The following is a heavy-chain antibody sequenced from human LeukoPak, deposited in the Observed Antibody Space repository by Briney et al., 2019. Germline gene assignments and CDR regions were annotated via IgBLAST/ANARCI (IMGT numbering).Heavy chain of an antibody. J-gene: IGHJ4*02. D-gene: IGHD6-13*01. CDR3: ARDAVSLAAAGTSDY. Sequence: GGSLRLSCAASGFTFSDYYMSWIRQAPGKGREWVSYISSSSSYTNYADSVKGRFTISRDNAKNSLYLQMNSLSAEDTAVYYCARDAVSLAAAGTSDYWGQGSLVTVSS. CDR2: ISSSSSYT. V-gene: IGHV3-11*05. CDR1: GFTFSDYY.